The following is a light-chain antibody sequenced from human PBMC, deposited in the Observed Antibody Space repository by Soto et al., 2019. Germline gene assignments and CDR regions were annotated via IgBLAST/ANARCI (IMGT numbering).Light chain of an antibody. Sequence: SYELTQPPSVSVSPGQTASITCSGDKLGDKYACWYQQKPGQSPVLVIYQDSKRPSGIPERFSGSNSGNTATLTISGTQAMDEADYYCQAWDSRIRVFGTGTKVTVL. J-gene: IGLJ1*01. CDR2: QDS. V-gene: IGLV3-1*01. CDR3: QAWDSRIRV. CDR1: KLGDKY.